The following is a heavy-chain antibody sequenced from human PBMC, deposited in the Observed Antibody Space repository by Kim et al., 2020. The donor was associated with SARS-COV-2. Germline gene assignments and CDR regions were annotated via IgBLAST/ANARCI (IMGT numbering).Heavy chain of an antibody. Sequence: GGSLRLSCAASGFTFSSYWMSWVRQAPGKGLEWVANIKQDGSEKYYVDSVKGRFTISRDNAKNSLYLQMNSLRAEDTAVYYCARAHYDSSGYYYAELNYFDYWGQGTLVTVSS. D-gene: IGHD3-22*01. CDR2: IKQDGSEK. CDR1: GFTFSSYW. CDR3: ARAHYDSSGYYYAELNYFDY. V-gene: IGHV3-7*01. J-gene: IGHJ4*02.